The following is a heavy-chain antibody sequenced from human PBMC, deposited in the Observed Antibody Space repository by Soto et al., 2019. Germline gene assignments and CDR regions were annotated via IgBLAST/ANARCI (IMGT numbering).Heavy chain of an antibody. Sequence: VASVKVSCKASGGTFSSYAISWVRQAPGQGLEWIGGIIPIFGTANYAQKFQGRVTITADESTSTAYMELSSLRSEDTAVYYCARDWWFGELVPGINYYYYYGMDGLGQGTTGTVSS. CDR3: ARDWWFGELVPGINYYYYYGMDG. CDR1: GGTFSSYA. V-gene: IGHV1-69*13. J-gene: IGHJ6*02. CDR2: IIPIFGTA. D-gene: IGHD3-10*01.